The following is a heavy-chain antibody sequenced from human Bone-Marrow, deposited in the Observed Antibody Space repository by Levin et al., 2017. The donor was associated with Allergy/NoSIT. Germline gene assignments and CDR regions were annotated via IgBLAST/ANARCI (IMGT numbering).Heavy chain of an antibody. V-gene: IGHV1-8*01. CDR3: VRGRGASSWYPTFDS. CDR2: MSPSRSPSRGNT. D-gene: IGHD6-13*01. Sequence: PGASVKVSCKASGYTFSSYDINWVRQATGQGLEWMAWMSPSRSPSRGNTGSAQKFQGRVTMSSNSSISTAYMELSRLTYEDTAVYYCVRGRGASSWYPTFDSWGQGTLITVSS. J-gene: IGHJ4*02. CDR1: GYTFSSYD.